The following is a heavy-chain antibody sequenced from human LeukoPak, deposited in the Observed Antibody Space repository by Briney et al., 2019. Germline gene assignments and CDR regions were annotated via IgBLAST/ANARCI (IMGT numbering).Heavy chain of an antibody. D-gene: IGHD4-17*01. CDR2: THHSGST. CDR1: GGSFSAYY. V-gene: IGHV4-34*01. CDR3: ARNGEYNLDS. Sequence: PSETLSLTCAVYGGSFSAYYWSWVRQPPGKGLEWIGETHHSGSTSYNPSLKSRVTISINTSKNQFSLRLTSVTAADTAIYYCARNGEYNLDSWGQGTLVTVSS. J-gene: IGHJ4*02.